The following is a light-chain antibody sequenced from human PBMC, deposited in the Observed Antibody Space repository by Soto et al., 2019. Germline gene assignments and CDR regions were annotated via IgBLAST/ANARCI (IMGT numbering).Light chain of an antibody. Sequence: QSVLTQPASVSLCPGQSITISCTGTSSDVGGYNYVSWYQQHPGKAPKLMIYEVSNRPSGVSNRFSGSKSGNTASLTISGLQAEDEADYYCSSYTSSSTLDVFGTGTKVTVL. CDR2: EVS. CDR3: SSYTSSSTLDV. J-gene: IGLJ1*01. CDR1: SSDVGGYNY. V-gene: IGLV2-14*01.